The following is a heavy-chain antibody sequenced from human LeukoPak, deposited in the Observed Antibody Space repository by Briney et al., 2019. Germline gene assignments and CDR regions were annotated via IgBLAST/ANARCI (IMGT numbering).Heavy chain of an antibody. CDR2: IYTSGST. J-gene: IGHJ4*02. CDR3: ARGWWELPNFDY. Sequence: SQTLSLTCTVSGGSISSGSYYWSWIRQPAGKGLEWIGRIYTSGSTNYNPSLKSRVTISVDTSKNQFSLTLSSVTAADTAVYYCARGWWELPNFDYWGQGTLVTVSS. V-gene: IGHV4-61*02. CDR1: GGSISSGSYY. D-gene: IGHD1-26*01.